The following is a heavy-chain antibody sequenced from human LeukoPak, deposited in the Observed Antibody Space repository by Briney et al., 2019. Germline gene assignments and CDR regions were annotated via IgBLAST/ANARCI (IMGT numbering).Heavy chain of an antibody. Sequence: GGSLRLSCAASGFTFSSYSMNWVRQAPGKGLEWVSSISSSSSYIYYADSVKGRFTISRDNAKNSLYLQMNSLRAEDTAVYYCASMDTAMVTYDYWGQGTLVTVSS. V-gene: IGHV3-21*01. CDR2: ISSSSSYI. D-gene: IGHD5-18*01. CDR1: GFTFSSYS. J-gene: IGHJ4*02. CDR3: ASMDTAMVTYDY.